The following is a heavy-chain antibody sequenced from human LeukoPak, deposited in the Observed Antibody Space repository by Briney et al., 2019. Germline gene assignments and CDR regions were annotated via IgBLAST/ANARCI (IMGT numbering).Heavy chain of an antibody. CDR3: ARGYGGSSSRLPLYYFDY. Sequence: ASVNVSCKASGYTFTGYYMHWVRQAPGQGLEWMGWINPNSGGTSYAQKFQGRVTMTRDTSTSTVYMELSSLRSEDTAVYYCARGYGGSSSRLPLYYFDYWGQGTLVTVSS. J-gene: IGHJ4*02. D-gene: IGHD6-6*01. CDR2: INPNSGGT. V-gene: IGHV1-2*02. CDR1: GYTFTGYY.